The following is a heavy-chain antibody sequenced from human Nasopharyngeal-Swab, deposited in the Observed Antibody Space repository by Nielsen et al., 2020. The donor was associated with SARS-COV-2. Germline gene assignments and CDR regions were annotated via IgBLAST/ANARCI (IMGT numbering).Heavy chain of an antibody. CDR1: GFTFNYFG. D-gene: IGHD2-21*01. J-gene: IGHJ4*02. Sequence: GESLKISCAASGFTFNYFGMHLVRQAPGKGLEWVAFISYEGSIRNSIDSVKGRFTVSRDSSKNTVYLQMNSLRPDDTAVYFCAKSMAYFQLSGTYNLDFWGQGTLVTVSS. CDR2: ISYEGSIR. CDR3: AKSMAYFQLSGTYNLDF. V-gene: IGHV3-30*18.